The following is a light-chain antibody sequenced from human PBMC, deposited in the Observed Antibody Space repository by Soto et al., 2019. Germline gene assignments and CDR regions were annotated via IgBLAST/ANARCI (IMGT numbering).Light chain of an antibody. CDR2: EVT. CDR1: RRDVGGYNY. CDR3: SSYTISNTLPFV. J-gene: IGLJ1*01. Sequence: QSALTQPASVSGSPGQSITISCTGTRRDVGGYNYVSWYQQYPSKSPKLLIYEVTHRPSGVSNRFSGSKSGNTASLTISGLQAEDEADYYCSSYTISNTLPFVFGTGTKVTVL. V-gene: IGLV2-14*01.